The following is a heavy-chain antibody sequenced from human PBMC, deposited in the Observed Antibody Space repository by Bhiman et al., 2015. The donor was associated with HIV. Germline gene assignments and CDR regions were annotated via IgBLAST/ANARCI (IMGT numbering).Heavy chain of an antibody. CDR2: IGVAGDT. J-gene: IGHJ4*02. D-gene: IGHD6-13*01. V-gene: IGHV3-13*01. Sequence: EVRLVESGGGLIQWGGSLRLSCAASGLTFSNYDMHWVRQATGKGLEWVAGIGVAGDTNYLGSVKGRFTISRENAKNSLYLQMNSLRVGDTAVYYRGTGGPAAGSAFANWGQGTLVTVSS. CDR3: GTGGPAAGSAFAN. CDR1: GLTFSNYD.